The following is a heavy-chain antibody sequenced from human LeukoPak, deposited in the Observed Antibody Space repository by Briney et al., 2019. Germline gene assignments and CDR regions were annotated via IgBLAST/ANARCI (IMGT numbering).Heavy chain of an antibody. V-gene: IGHV3-20*04. CDR3: VRVTLGGSDY. J-gene: IGHJ4*02. Sequence: PGGSLRLSCAASGFTFDDYGMSWVRQAPGKGLEWVSGINWNGGSTDYADSVKGRFTVSRNNAKNSLYLQMNSLRAEDTALYYCVRVTLGGSDYWGQGTLVTVSS. CDR1: GFTFDDYG. D-gene: IGHD1-26*01. CDR2: INWNGGST.